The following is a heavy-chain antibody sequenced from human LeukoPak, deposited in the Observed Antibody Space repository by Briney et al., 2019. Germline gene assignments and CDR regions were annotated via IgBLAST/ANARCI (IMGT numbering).Heavy chain of an antibody. Sequence: GGSLRLSCAASGFTFSRFWMNWVRQAPGRGLEWVANIDQSGGRNNYVDSVKGRFTISRDNSKNTLYRQMNSLRAEDTAVYYCASRPDYFDYWGQGTLVTVSS. V-gene: IGHV3-7*02. CDR1: GFTFSRFW. J-gene: IGHJ4*02. CDR2: IDQSGGRN. CDR3: ASRPDYFDY.